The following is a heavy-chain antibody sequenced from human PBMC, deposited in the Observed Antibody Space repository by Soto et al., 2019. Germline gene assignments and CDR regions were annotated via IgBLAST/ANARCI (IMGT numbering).Heavy chain of an antibody. D-gene: IGHD1-26*01. CDR2: IYNSGST. CDR1: GGYISGGYYS. Sequence: SETLSLTCAVSGGYISGGYYSWSWIRQPPGKGLEWIGFIYNSGSTYYNSSLKSRVTISRGNAKNSLYLQMNSLRAEDTAVYYCARIVGPKRAFDIWGQGTMVTVSS. V-gene: IGHV4-30-2*01. CDR3: ARIVGPKRAFDI. J-gene: IGHJ3*02.